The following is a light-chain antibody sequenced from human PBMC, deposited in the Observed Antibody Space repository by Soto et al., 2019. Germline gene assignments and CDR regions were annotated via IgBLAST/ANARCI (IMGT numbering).Light chain of an antibody. J-gene: IGKJ5*01. CDR2: DVS. V-gene: IGKV1-13*02. CDR3: QQSNSYPIA. Sequence: AIQVTQSPSSLSASVGDRVTITCRASQDIRGALAWYQQKPGKAPKLLIYDVSTLESVVPSRFNRSGSGTEFTLAIISLQLADFGTDVSQQSNSYPIACGRGRRLEIK. CDR1: QDIRGA.